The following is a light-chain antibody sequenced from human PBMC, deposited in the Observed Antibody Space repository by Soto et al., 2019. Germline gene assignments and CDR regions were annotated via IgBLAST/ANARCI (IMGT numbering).Light chain of an antibody. J-gene: IGKJ1*01. V-gene: IGKV1-39*01. Sequence: DIQMTQSPSSLSAYVGDRVTITCRASQSISSYLNWYQKKPGKAPKLLIYAASSLQSGVPSRFSGSGSRTDFTLTISSLQPEDFATYYSQQSYSTPPTFGQGSNV. CDR2: AAS. CDR1: QSISSY. CDR3: QQSYSTPPT.